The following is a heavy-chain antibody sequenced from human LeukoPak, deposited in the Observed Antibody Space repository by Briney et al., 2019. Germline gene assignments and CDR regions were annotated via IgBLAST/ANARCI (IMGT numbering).Heavy chain of an antibody. CDR2: ISYDGSKK. D-gene: IGHD4-11*01. CDR3: ARDRVTNYDFDY. V-gene: IGHV3-30*01. CDR1: GFTFSNYE. J-gene: IGHJ4*02. Sequence: PGGSLRLSCAASGFTFSNYEMHWVRQAPGKGLEWVAVISYDGSKKYYADSVKGRFTISRDNSRNTLYLQMNSLRAEDTAEYYCARDRVTNYDFDYWGQGTLVTVSS.